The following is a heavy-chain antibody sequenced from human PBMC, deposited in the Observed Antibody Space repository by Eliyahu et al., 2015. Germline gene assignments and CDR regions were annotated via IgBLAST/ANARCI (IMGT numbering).Heavy chain of an antibody. J-gene: IGHJ6*02. CDR1: GGTFSSYA. CDR2: IIPIFGTA. CDR3: ARGKREWELNGRSYYYYGMDV. D-gene: IGHD1-26*01. V-gene: IGHV1-69*05. Sequence: QVQLVQSGAEVKKPGSSVKVSCKASGGTFSSYAISWVRQAPGQGLEWMGGIIPIFGTANYAQKFQGRVTITTDESTSTAYMELSSLRSEDTAVYYCARGKREWELNGRSYYYYGMDVWGQGTTVTVSS.